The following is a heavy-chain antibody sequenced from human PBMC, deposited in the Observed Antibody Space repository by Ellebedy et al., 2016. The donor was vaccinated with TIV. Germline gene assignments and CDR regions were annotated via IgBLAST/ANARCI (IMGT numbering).Heavy chain of an antibody. CDR2: ISGYNGHT. V-gene: IGHV1-18*01. J-gene: IGHJ6*02. CDR1: GYTFINYG. CDR3: ARDRENILKGYDMDV. Sequence: ASVKVSCKASGYTFINYGITWLRQAPGQGLEWMGWISGYNGHTTYAQNLQGRVTMTTDTSTSTAYMELRSLRSDDTAVYYCARDRENILKGYDMDVWGQGTTVTVSS. D-gene: IGHD2/OR15-2a*01.